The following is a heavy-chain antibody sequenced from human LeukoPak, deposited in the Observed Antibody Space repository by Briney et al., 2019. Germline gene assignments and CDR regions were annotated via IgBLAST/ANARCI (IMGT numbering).Heavy chain of an antibody. J-gene: IGHJ4*02. CDR3: ANQNSFIYTFYLEY. CDR2: IRDDGSDK. D-gene: IGHD2/OR15-2a*01. V-gene: IGHV3-30*02. CDR1: GFTFSGDV. Sequence: GGSLRLSCAASGFTFSGDVMHWVRQAPGKGLGWVAFIRDDGSDKYYVDSVKGRFTISRDNSKCTLCLQMNIARAADTAVYYLANQNSFIYTFYLEYWGQGTLVTVSS.